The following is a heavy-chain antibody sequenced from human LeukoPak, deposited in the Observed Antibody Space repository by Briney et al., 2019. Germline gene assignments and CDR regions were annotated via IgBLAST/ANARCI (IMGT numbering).Heavy chain of an antibody. V-gene: IGHV1-2*02. CDR2: IHPNSGGT. J-gene: IGHJ6*02. CDR1: GYTFTGYY. CDR3: ARDGATAMAGYYYYGMDV. Sequence: ASVNVSCRASGYTFTGYYMHWVPEAPGQGLEWMGWIHPNSGGTNYAQKFQGRVIMIRDTAISTADMELSRLRSDDTAVYYCARDGATAMAGYYYYGMDVWGQGTTVTVSS. D-gene: IGHD5-18*01.